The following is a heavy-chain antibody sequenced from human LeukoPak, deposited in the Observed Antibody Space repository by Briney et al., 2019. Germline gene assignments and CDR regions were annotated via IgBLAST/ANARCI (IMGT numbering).Heavy chain of an antibody. CDR3: ARDSMIVAPYGALDI. CDR2: IYHSGST. CDR1: GGSISSSNW. D-gene: IGHD3-22*01. J-gene: IGHJ3*02. V-gene: IGHV4-4*02. Sequence: PSETLSLTCAVSGGSISSSNWWSWVRQPPGKGLEWIGEIYHSGSTNYNPSLKSRVIISVDKSKNQLSLKLSSVTAADTAVYYCARDSMIVAPYGALDIWGQGTMVTVSS.